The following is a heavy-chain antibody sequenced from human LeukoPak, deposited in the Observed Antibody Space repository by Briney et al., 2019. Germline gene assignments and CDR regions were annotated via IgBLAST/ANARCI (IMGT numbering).Heavy chain of an antibody. CDR3: ARGRYYYDSSGYSNDPFDI. CDR1: GGTFSRYG. J-gene: IGHJ3*02. Sequence: SVKVSCKASGGTFSRYGISWVRQAPGQGLEYMGRFTPILGFANYAQRFRGRVTITADKSTSTASMELSSLSSEDTAVYYCARGRYYYDSSGYSNDPFDIWGQGTMVTVSS. D-gene: IGHD3-22*01. CDR2: FTPILGFA. V-gene: IGHV1-69*04.